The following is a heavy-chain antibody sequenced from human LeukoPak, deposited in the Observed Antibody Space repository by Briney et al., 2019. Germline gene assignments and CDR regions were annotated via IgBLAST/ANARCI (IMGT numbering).Heavy chain of an antibody. CDR2: INHSGST. D-gene: IGHD4-17*01. V-gene: IGHV4-34*01. CDR1: GGSFSGYY. J-gene: IGHJ4*02. CDR3: ARIRGYGDYVIDY. Sequence: SETLSLTCAVYGGSFSGYYWSWIRQPPGKGLEWIGEINHSGSTNYNPSLKSRVTISVDTSKNQFSLKLSSVTAADTVVYYCARIRGYGDYVIDYWGQGTLVTVSS.